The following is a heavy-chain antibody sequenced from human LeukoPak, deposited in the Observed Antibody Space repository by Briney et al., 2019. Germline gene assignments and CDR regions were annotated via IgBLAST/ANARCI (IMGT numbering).Heavy chain of an antibody. CDR1: GFTFSNYE. Sequence: GGSLGLSCAASGFTFSNYEFNWVRQAPGKGLEWVSYISSSGRNIYYADSVKGRFTISRDNAKNSLYLQMNSLRAEDTAVYYCARDLVQLWSKDYWGQGTLVTVSS. V-gene: IGHV3-48*03. J-gene: IGHJ4*02. D-gene: IGHD5-18*01. CDR2: ISSSGRNI. CDR3: ARDLVQLWSKDY.